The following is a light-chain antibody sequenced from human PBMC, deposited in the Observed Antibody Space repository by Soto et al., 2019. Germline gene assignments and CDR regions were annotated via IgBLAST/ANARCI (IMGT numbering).Light chain of an antibody. Sequence: EREMAQYGETVSVGRGERATLSCIASQSVSSNFAWYQQKPGQAPRLLIYDASTRATGIPARFSGIGSGTEITLTFSSLHSDYFALYFCQHYNNLLRTFGQGTKVDIK. CDR2: DAS. CDR3: QHYNNLLRT. CDR1: QSVSSN. J-gene: IGKJ1*01. V-gene: IGKV3D-15*01.